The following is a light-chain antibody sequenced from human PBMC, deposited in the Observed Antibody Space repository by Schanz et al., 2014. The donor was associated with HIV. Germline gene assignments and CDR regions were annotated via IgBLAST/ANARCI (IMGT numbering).Light chain of an antibody. CDR3: TSYAGSNVLGI. Sequence: QSVLTPPPSASGSPGQSVTISCSGTSSDVRGYYFVSWYQPHPGKAPKLILYEVSQRPSGVPDRFSGSKSGTTASLTVSGLQAEDEADYYCTSYAGSNVLGIFGGGTKLTVL. J-gene: IGLJ2*01. V-gene: IGLV2-8*01. CDR1: SSDVRGYYF. CDR2: EVS.